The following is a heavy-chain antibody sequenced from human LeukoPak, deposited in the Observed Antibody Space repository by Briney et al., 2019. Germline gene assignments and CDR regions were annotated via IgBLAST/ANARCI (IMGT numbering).Heavy chain of an antibody. CDR2: INPNSGDT. Sequence: ASVKVSCKASGYTFTGYYMHWVRQAPGQGLEWMGWINPNSGDTNYAQKFQGRVTMTRDTSISTAYMELSRLRSDDTAVYYCARAGRYFDWLSLIDYWGQGTLVTVSS. V-gene: IGHV1-2*02. CDR3: ARAGRYFDWLSLIDY. CDR1: GYTFTGYY. J-gene: IGHJ4*02. D-gene: IGHD3-9*01.